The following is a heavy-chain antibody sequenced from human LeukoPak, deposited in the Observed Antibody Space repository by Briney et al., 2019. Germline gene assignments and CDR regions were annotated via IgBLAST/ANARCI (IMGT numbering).Heavy chain of an antibody. D-gene: IGHD5-24*01. CDR2: IKQDGTEK. CDR3: ARDHSDGYIYFGKQRHYYFDN. CDR1: GFPFRSYW. Sequence: GGSLRLSCAASGFPFRSYWMSWVRQAPGKGLEWVANIKQDGTEKYYVDSVKGRFTISRDNAKNSLYLQMNSLRAEDTAVYYCARDHSDGYIYFGKQRHYYFDNWGQGTLVTVSS. J-gene: IGHJ4*02. V-gene: IGHV3-7*01.